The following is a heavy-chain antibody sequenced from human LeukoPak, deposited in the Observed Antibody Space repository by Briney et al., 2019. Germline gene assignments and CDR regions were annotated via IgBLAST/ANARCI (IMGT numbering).Heavy chain of an antibody. J-gene: IGHJ4*02. D-gene: IGHD1-14*01. CDR2: ISSSSSTI. CDR3: ARDLMGIRYRGAFYY. Sequence: GGSLRLSCAASGFTFSSYSMNWVRQAPGKGLEWVSYISSSSSTIYYADSAKGRFTISRDNAKNSLYLQMNSLRAEDTAVYYCARDLMGIRYRGAFYYWGQGTLVTVSS. CDR1: GFTFSSYS. V-gene: IGHV3-48*01.